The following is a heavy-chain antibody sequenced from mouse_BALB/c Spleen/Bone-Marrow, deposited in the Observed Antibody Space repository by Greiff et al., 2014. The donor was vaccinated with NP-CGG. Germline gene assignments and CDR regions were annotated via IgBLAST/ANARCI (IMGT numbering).Heavy chain of an antibody. V-gene: IGHV1-54*02. CDR2: IDPGTGDT. Sequence: QVQLQQSGAELVRPGTSVKVSCKASGYAFTSYLIEWVKQRPGQGLEWIGVIDPGTGDTNYNEKFKGKAILTADKSSNTAYMQFSSLTSDDSAVYFCARSYYVHWYFDVWGAGTTVTVSS. CDR1: GYAFTSYL. D-gene: IGHD1-1*01. J-gene: IGHJ1*01. CDR3: ARSYYVHWYFDV.